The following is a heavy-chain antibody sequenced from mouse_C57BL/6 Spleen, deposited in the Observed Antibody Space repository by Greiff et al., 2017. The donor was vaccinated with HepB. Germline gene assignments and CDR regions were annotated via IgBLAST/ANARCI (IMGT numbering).Heavy chain of an antibody. CDR3: ARRGFDY. Sequence: VQLQQSGAELVKPGASVKISCKASGYAFSSSWMNWVKQRPGKGLEWIGQIYPGDGDTNYNGKFKGKATLTADKSSSTAYMRLSSLTSEDSAVYFCARRGFDYWGQGTTLTVSS. J-gene: IGHJ2*01. CDR1: GYAFSSSW. CDR2: IYPGDGDT. V-gene: IGHV1-80*01.